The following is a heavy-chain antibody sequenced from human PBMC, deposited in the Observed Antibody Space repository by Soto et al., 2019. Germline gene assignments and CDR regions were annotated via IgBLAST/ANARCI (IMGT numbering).Heavy chain of an antibody. Sequence: PGGSLRLSCAASGFTFSSYGMHWVRQAPGKGLEWVAVIWYDGSNKYYADSVKGRFTISRDNSKNTLYLQMNSLRAEDTAVYYCAREPYYGDFVDYWGQGTLVTVSS. CDR2: IWYDGSNK. J-gene: IGHJ4*02. CDR1: GFTFSSYG. CDR3: AREPYYGDFVDY. D-gene: IGHD4-17*01. V-gene: IGHV3-33*01.